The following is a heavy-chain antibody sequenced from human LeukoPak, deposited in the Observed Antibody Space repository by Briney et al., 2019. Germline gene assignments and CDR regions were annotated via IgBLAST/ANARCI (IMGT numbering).Heavy chain of an antibody. CDR3: ARRYSYGPDAFDI. D-gene: IGHD5-18*01. Sequence: PSETLSLTCAVSGYSISSGYYWGWIRQPPGKGLEWIGSIYHSGSTYYNPSLKSRVTISVYTSNNQFSLKLSSVTAADTAVCYCARRYSYGPDAFDIWGQGTMVTVSS. CDR1: GYSISSGYY. CDR2: IYHSGST. J-gene: IGHJ3*02. V-gene: IGHV4-38-2*01.